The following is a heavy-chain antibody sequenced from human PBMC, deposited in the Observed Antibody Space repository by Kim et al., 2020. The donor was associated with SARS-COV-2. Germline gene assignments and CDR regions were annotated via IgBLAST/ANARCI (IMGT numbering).Heavy chain of an antibody. D-gene: IGHD6-19*01. CDR1: GGSISSSSYY. V-gene: IGHV4-39*01. Sequence: SETLSLTCSVFGGSISSSSYYWGWMRQPPGKGREWIGNIYYSGSTYYNPSLKRRITISVDTSKNQFSLKLSSVTAADTAVYYCARARDTSGWYMQSNWFVPWAQGTLVPVSS. CDR3: ARARDTSGWYMQSNWFVP. CDR2: IYYSGST. J-gene: IGHJ5*02.